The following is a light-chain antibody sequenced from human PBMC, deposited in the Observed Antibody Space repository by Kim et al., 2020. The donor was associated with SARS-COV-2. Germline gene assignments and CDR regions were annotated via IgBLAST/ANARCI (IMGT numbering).Light chain of an antibody. V-gene: IGLV6-57*02. CDR1: SGSIASNT. Sequence: NFMLTQPHSVSESPGKTVTISCTGSSGSIASNTVQWCHQRPGSAPTTVIYEHNQRPSGVPDRFSGSIDSSSNSASLTISGLKTEDDADYYCHSSDSSSRGVFGGGTQLTVL. J-gene: IGLJ2*01. CDR2: EHN. CDR3: HSSDSSSRGV.